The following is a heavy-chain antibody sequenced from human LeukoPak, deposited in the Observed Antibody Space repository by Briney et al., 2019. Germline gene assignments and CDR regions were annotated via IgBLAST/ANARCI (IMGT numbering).Heavy chain of an antibody. CDR2: TYYRSKWYN. D-gene: IGHD6-19*01. Sequence: SQTLSLTCAISGDSVSSNSAAWNWIRQSPSRGLEWLGRTYYRSKWYNDYAVSVKSRITINPDTSKNQFSLQLNSVTPEDTAVYYCARDRYLYSSGWYDLGWFDYWGQGTLVTVSS. J-gene: IGHJ4*02. CDR1: GDSVSSNSAA. CDR3: ARDRYLYSSGWYDLGWFDY. V-gene: IGHV6-1*01.